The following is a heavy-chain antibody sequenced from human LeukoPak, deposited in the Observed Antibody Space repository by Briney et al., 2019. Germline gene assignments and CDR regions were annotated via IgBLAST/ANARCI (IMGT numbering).Heavy chain of an antibody. CDR2: IYHSGST. Sequence: SETLSLTCAVSGGSISSSNWWSWVRQPPGKGLEWIGEIYHSGSTNYNPSLKSRVTISVDKSKNQFSLKLSSVTAADTAVYYCARRYSSSAGAYYYYYMDVWGKGTTVTVSS. J-gene: IGHJ6*03. CDR3: ARRYSSSAGAYYYYYMDV. CDR1: GGSISSSNW. V-gene: IGHV4-4*02. D-gene: IGHD6-6*01.